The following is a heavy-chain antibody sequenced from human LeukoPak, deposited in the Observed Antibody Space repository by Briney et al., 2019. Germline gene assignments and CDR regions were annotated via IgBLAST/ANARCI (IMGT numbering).Heavy chain of an antibody. CDR2: INPNSDGT. CDR3: ARVEGETDDAFDI. CDR1: GYTFTGYY. J-gene: IGHJ3*02. V-gene: IGHV1-2*02. D-gene: IGHD3-16*01. Sequence: ASVKVSCKASGYTFTGYYMHWVRQAPGQGREWMGWINPNSDGTNYAQKFQGRVTMTRDTSISTAYMELSRLRSDDTAVYYCARVEGETDDAFDIWGQGTMVTVSS.